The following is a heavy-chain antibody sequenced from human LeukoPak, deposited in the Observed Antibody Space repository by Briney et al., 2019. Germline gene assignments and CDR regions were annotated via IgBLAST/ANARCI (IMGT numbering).Heavy chain of an antibody. CDR2: VIPMFDVR. CDR3: ARDPALEGTEDYRDFGGVESVDAFDV. CDR1: GYTFTAYY. Sequence: ASVKVSCKTSGYTFTAYYIHWVRQAPGQGLEWMGRVIPMFDVRDYAEKFQGRITLTADTSTGMAYMELSSLTSDDTAVYYCARDPALEGTEDYRDFGGVESVDAFDVWGQGTMVTVSS. V-gene: IGHV1-2*06. J-gene: IGHJ3*01. D-gene: IGHD4-23*01.